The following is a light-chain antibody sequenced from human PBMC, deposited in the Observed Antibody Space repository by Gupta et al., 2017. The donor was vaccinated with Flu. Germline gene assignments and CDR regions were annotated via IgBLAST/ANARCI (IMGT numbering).Light chain of an antibody. CDR1: QIFNRGS. CDR2: GVS. J-gene: IGKJ1*01. Sequence: EIVLTQSPGTLSLSPGERATLPCRASQIFNRGSLAWYQQKPGQAPGLLISGVSTRATGVPDRFSGSGSVKDFTLTSSRPEDEDFAMYYGQGDGPTWTFGQGTKVEIK. V-gene: IGKV3-20*01. CDR3: QGDGPTWT.